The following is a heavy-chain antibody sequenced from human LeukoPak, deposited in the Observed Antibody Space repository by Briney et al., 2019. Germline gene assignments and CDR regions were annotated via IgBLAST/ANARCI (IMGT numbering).Heavy chain of an antibody. J-gene: IGHJ4*02. D-gene: IGHD1-1*01. CDR1: GFSFNTYE. V-gene: IGHV3-48*03. CDR3: ARYGENWYADF. Sequence: GGSLRLSCAASGFSFNTYEMNWLRQAPGRGLESVSFISSTEDTIYYVDSVRGRFTISRDNANKSLYLQMNSLRGEDSAVYFCARYGENWYADFWGQGTLVTVSA. CDR2: ISSTEDTI.